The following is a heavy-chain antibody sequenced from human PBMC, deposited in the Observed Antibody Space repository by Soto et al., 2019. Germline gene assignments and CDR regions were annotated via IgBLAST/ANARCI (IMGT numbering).Heavy chain of an antibody. V-gene: IGHV3-30-3*01. CDR2: ISYDGSNK. CDR3: ARDAATTSPYGMDV. Sequence: PGGSLRLSCAASGFTFSSYAMHWVRQAPGKGLEWVAVISYDGSNKYYADSVKGRFTISRDNSKNTLYLQMNSLRAEDTAVYYCARDAATTSPYGMDVWGQGTTVTVSS. D-gene: IGHD1-26*01. J-gene: IGHJ6*02. CDR1: GFTFSSYA.